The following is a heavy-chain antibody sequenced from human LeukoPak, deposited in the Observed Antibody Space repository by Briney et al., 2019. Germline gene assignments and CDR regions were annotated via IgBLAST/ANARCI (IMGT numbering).Heavy chain of an antibody. CDR3: AKPVEYYYDSSGYGGGAFDI. D-gene: IGHD3-22*01. Sequence: ASVKVSCKASGYTFTSYYMHWVRQAPGQGLEWMGIINPSGGSTGYAQKFQGRVTMTRDTSTSTVYMELSSLRSEDTAVYYCAKPVEYYYDSSGYGGGAFDIWGQGTMVTVSS. CDR1: GYTFTSYY. J-gene: IGHJ3*02. V-gene: IGHV1-46*01. CDR2: INPSGGST.